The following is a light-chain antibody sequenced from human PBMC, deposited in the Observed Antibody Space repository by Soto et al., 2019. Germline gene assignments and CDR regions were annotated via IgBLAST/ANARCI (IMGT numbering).Light chain of an antibody. V-gene: IGKV3-11*01. CDR3: QQRSNWPPPLT. CDR1: QSVSSY. Sequence: EIVLTQSPATLSLSPGERATLSCRASQSVSSYLAWYQQKPGQAPRLLIYDASNRATGIPARFSGSGSGTDFTLTISSLAPEDFAVYYCQQRSNWPPPLTSGQGTKVET. CDR2: DAS. J-gene: IGKJ1*01.